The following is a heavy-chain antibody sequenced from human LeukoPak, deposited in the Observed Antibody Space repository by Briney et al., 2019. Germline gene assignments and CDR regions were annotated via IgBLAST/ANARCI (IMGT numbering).Heavy chain of an antibody. Sequence: PGGSLRLSCEASGLTFSGYSVNWVRQAPGKGLEWVSSISSSSSYIYYADSVRGRFTISRDNAKNSLYLQMNSLRAEDTGVYYCARDRRGYSYGSIDYWGQGTLVTVSS. J-gene: IGHJ4*02. CDR3: ARDRRGYSYGSIDY. CDR2: ISSSSSYI. D-gene: IGHD5-18*01. CDR1: GLTFSGYS. V-gene: IGHV3-21*01.